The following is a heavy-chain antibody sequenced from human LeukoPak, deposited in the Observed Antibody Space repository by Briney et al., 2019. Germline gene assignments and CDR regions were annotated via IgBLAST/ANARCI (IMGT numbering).Heavy chain of an antibody. Sequence: GASVKVSCKASGYTFTSYGISWVRQAPGQGLEWMGWISAYNGNTNYAQKLQGRVTMTTDTSTSTAYMELRSLRSDDTAVYYCAGDSGHCSGGSCYSDLPYYYYYGMDVWGQGTTVTVSS. CDR3: AGDSGHCSGGSCYSDLPYYYYYGMDV. CDR1: GYTFTSYG. D-gene: IGHD2-15*01. J-gene: IGHJ6*02. V-gene: IGHV1-18*01. CDR2: ISAYNGNT.